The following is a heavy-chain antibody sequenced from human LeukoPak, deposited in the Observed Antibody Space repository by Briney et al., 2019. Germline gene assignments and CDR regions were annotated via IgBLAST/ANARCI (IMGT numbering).Heavy chain of an antibody. V-gene: IGHV3-23*01. D-gene: IGHD1-26*01. J-gene: IGHJ4*02. CDR1: GFSFSDYA. CDR2: ISGSGGST. CDR3: VKPYSGSYYREYYFDY. Sequence: GGSLRLSCAASGFSFSDYAMSWVRQAPGKGLEWVSGISGSGGSTYYADSVKGRFTISRDNSKNTLYLQMSSLRAEDTAVYYCVKPYSGSYYREYYFDYWGQGTLVTVSS.